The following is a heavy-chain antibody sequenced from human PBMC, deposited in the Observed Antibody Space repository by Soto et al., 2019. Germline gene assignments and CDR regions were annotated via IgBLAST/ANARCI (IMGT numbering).Heavy chain of an antibody. CDR2: ISGSGGST. J-gene: IGHJ6*03. D-gene: IGHD6-13*01. Sequence: XGSLRLSCAASGFTFSSYAMSWVRQAPGKGLEWVSAISGSGGSTYYADSVKGRFTISRDNSKNTLYLQMNSLRAEDTAVYYCAKGQLVLGYYYYMDVWGKGTTVTVSS. CDR3: AKGQLVLGYYYYMDV. V-gene: IGHV3-23*01. CDR1: GFTFSSYA.